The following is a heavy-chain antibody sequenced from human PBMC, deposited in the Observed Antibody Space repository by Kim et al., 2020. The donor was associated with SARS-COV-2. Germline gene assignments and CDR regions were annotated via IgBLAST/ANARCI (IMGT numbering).Heavy chain of an antibody. J-gene: IGHJ4*02. Sequence: GGSLRLSCAASGFTFSNAWMNWVRQAPGKGLEWVGRIKSKTDGGTTDYAAPVKGRFTISRDDSKNTLSLQMNSLKTEDTAFYYCTTGGYAILPGYYGDQYYFDYWGQGTLVTVSS. CDR1: GFTFSNAW. CDR3: TTGGYAILPGYYGDQYYFDY. D-gene: IGHD3-9*01. CDR2: IKSKTDGGTT. V-gene: IGHV3-15*01.